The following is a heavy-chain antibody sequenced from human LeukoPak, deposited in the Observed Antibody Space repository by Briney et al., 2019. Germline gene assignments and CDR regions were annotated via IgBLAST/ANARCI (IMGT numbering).Heavy chain of an antibody. Sequence: GGSLRLSCAASGFTFSSYSMNWVRQAPGKGLEWVSSISSSSSYIYYADSVKGRFTISGDNAKNSLYLQMNSLRAEDTAVYYCARGLGNKNMVRGVAFDYWGQGALVTVSS. CDR2: ISSSSSYI. CDR1: GFTFSSYS. V-gene: IGHV3-21*01. D-gene: IGHD3-10*01. J-gene: IGHJ4*02. CDR3: ARGLGNKNMVRGVAFDY.